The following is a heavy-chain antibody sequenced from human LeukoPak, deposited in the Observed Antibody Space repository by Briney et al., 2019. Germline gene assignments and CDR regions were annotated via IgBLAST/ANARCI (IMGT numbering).Heavy chain of an antibody. CDR3: ATVKRDCSGGTCYSYDY. D-gene: IGHD2-15*01. Sequence: GGSLRLSCAASGFTFSSYWMHWVRQAPGKGLVWVSRINSDGSSTSYADAVRGRFTISREKSKNTVFLQMNGLRDDDRDVYYCATVKRDCSGGTCYSYDYWGQGTLVTVSS. CDR1: GFTFSSYW. CDR2: INSDGSST. V-gene: IGHV3-74*01. J-gene: IGHJ4*02.